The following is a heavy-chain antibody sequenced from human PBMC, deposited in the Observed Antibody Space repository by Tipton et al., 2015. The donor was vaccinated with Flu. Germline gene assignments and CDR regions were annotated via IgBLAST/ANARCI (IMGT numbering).Heavy chain of an antibody. V-gene: IGHV4-59*01. Sequence: TLSLTCSVSGDSISSFYWSWIRQPPGKGLEWIAYISNSGSSNYNPSLKSRITVSVDTSKNQFSLILSSVTAADTAVYYCARGLGGNNPYWGRGTLVTVPS. CDR2: ISNSGSS. D-gene: IGHD1-14*01. J-gene: IGHJ4*02. CDR1: GDSISSFY. CDR3: ARGLGGNNPY.